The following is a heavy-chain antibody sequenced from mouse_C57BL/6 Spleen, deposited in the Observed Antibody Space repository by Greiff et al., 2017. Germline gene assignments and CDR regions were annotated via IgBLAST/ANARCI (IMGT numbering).Heavy chain of an antibody. Sequence: EVQLQQSGPELVKPGASVKMSCKASGYTFTDYNMHWVKQSHGKSLEWIGHINPNNGGTSYNQKFKGKATLTVNKSSSTAYMELRSLTSEESAVYYCARSQYYGSRDYWGQGTTLTVSS. V-gene: IGHV1-22*01. J-gene: IGHJ2*01. CDR2: INPNNGGT. CDR3: ARSQYYGSRDY. D-gene: IGHD1-1*01. CDR1: GYTFTDYN.